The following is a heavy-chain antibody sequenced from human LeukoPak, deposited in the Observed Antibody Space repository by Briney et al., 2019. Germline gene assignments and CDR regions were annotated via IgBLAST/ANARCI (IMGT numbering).Heavy chain of an antibody. D-gene: IGHD3-16*01. Sequence: GGSLRLSCAASGFTFSSYGMDWVRQAPGKGLEWVAVIWYDGSKKYYADSVKGRFTISRDNSKNTLYLQMNSLRAEDTAVYYCAKEGGAFDIWGQGTMVTVSS. CDR1: GFTFSSYG. J-gene: IGHJ3*02. CDR3: AKEGGAFDI. V-gene: IGHV3-33*06. CDR2: IWYDGSKK.